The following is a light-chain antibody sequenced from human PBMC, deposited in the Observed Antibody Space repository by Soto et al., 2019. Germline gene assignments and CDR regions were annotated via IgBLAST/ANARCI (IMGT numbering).Light chain of an antibody. Sequence: DIQMTQSPSSLSASVGETVIISCRASETITRYLNWYQSKPGKAPRLLISGASSLQSGVPSRFSGSYSGTDFTLTISSLQPEDFATYYCQQSYSIPLTLGGGTKVDI. V-gene: IGKV1-39*01. CDR3: QQSYSIPLT. J-gene: IGKJ4*01. CDR2: GAS. CDR1: ETITRY.